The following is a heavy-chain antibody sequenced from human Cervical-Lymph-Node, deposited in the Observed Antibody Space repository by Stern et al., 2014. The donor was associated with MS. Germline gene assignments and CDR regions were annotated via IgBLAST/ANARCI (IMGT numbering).Heavy chain of an antibody. Sequence: VQLVQSGAEVKKPGESLKISCKAFGYSFTSHWIGWVRQMPRKGLEVMGIIYPGDSDTKYSPSFHGQVTISADMSISTAYLQWSSLKASDTAIDYCARPRSGSYWGGALDSWGQGTLVTVSS. V-gene: IGHV5-51*01. CDR3: ARPRSGSYWGGALDS. J-gene: IGHJ4*02. CDR2: IYPGDSDT. D-gene: IGHD1-26*01. CDR1: GYSFTSHW.